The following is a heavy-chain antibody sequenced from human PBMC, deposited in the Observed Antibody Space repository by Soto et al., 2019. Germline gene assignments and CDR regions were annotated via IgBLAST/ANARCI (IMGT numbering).Heavy chain of an antibody. CDR1: GFTFSSYE. J-gene: IGHJ6*02. CDR3: ARRPRGYGMDV. Sequence: EVQLVESGGGLVQPGGFLRLSCAASGFTFSSYEMNWVRQAPGKGLEWVSYISGSGGTIYYADSVKGRFTISRDNAKNSLYLQMNSLRAEDTAVYYCARRPRGYGMDVWGQGTTVTVSS. V-gene: IGHV3-48*03. CDR2: ISGSGGTI.